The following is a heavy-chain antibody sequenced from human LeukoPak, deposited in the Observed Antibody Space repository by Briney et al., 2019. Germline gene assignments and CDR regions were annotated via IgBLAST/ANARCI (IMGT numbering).Heavy chain of an antibody. V-gene: IGHV4-39*01. CDR2: IYYCGST. D-gene: IGHD6-6*01. J-gene: IGHJ4*02. Sequence: PSETLSLTCTVSGGSISSSSYYWGWIRQPPWKGLEWIGSIYYCGSTYYNPSLKSRVTISVDTSKNQFSLKLSSVTAADTAQCYCARAGWCIAARIWGQGTLVTVSS. CDR3: ARAGWCIAARI. CDR1: GGSISSSSYY.